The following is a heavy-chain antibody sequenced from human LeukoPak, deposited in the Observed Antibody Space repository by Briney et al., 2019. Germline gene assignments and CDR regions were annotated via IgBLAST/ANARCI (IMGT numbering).Heavy chain of an antibody. CDR1: GFTFSSYA. CDR2: ISYDGSNK. V-gene: IGHV3-30*04. Sequence: GGSLRLSCAASGFTFSSYAMHWVRQAPGKGLEWVAVISYDGSNKYYADSVKGRFTISRDNSKNTLYLQMNSLRAEDTAVYYCARADCSGGSCYFLDHWGQGTLVTVSS. J-gene: IGHJ4*02. CDR3: ARADCSGGSCYFLDH. D-gene: IGHD2-15*01.